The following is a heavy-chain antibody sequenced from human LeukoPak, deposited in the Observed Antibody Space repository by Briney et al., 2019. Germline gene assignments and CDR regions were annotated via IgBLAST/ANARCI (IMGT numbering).Heavy chain of an antibody. CDR2: INPNSGGT. Sequence: GASVKVSCKASGYTFTGYYMHWVRQAPGRGLEWMGWINPNSGGTNYAQKFQGWVTMTRDTSISTAYMELSRLRSDDTAVYYCARDHGHYDFCSGYYSQYYFDYWGQGTLVTVSS. D-gene: IGHD3-3*01. V-gene: IGHV1-2*04. CDR3: ARDHGHYDFCSGYYSQYYFDY. J-gene: IGHJ4*02. CDR1: GYTFTGYY.